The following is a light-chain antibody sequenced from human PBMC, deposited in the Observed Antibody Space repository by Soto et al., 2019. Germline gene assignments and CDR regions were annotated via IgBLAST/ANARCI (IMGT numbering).Light chain of an antibody. CDR3: AAWDDSLNGLV. Sequence: QSVLTQPPSASGTPGQRVTISCSASSSNIGSNTVNWYQQLPGKAPKLLIYNNNQRPSGVSDRFSGSKSGTSASLAISGLQSEYEADYYCAAWDDSLNGLVFGTGTKVTVL. J-gene: IGLJ1*01. CDR2: NNN. V-gene: IGLV1-44*01. CDR1: SSNIGSNT.